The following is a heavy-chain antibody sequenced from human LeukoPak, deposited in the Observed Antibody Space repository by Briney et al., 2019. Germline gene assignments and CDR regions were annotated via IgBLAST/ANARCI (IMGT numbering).Heavy chain of an antibody. J-gene: IGHJ5*02. CDR2: IYYSGST. Sequence: SETLSLTCTVSGGSISSSSYYWGWIRQPPGKGLEWIGSIYYSGSTYYNPSLKSRVTISVDTSKNQFSLKLSSVTAADTAVYYCATSAPTIFGVVIDEGGWFDPWGQGTLVTVSS. CDR1: GGSISSSSYY. V-gene: IGHV4-39*01. D-gene: IGHD3-3*01. CDR3: ATSAPTIFGVVIDEGGWFDP.